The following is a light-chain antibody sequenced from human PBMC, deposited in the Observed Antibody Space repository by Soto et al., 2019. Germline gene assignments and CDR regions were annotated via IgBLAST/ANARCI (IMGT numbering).Light chain of an antibody. CDR2: GAS. CDR1: QSVSSK. J-gene: IGKJ5*01. V-gene: IGKV3-15*01. Sequence: EIVMTQSPATLSVSPGERDTLSCRASQSVSSKLAWYQQKPGQAPRLLIYGASTRAAGIPARCSCSGSGTEFTLPNSSLQSVEFAAYYCEQYNNLPPITFGQGTRLEIK. CDR3: EQYNNLPPIT.